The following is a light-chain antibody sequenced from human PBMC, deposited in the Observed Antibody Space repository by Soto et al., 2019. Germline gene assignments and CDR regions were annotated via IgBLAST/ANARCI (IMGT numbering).Light chain of an antibody. J-gene: IGKJ4*01. Sequence: EVVMTQSPAILSVSLGDRATLSCRASQSVSSNLAWYQQKPGQAPRLLIYGASTRATGIPARFSGGGSGTEFTLTISSLQSEDFAVYSCQQYNNWPLTFGGGTKVDIK. V-gene: IGKV3-15*01. CDR3: QQYNNWPLT. CDR2: GAS. CDR1: QSVSSN.